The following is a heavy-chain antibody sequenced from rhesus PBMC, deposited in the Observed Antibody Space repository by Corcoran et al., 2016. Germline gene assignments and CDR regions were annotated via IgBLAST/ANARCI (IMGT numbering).Heavy chain of an antibody. CDR3: ARGRIAAANAFDF. Sequence: QPQLQASGPGLVKPSETLSPTCAVPRYSIRSGYRCRWIRQPPRTALEWIGYSSYSGSTSYNPSLKSRVTISRDTSKNQFSLKLSSVTAADTAVYYCARGRIAAANAFDFWGQGLRVTVSS. CDR2: SSYSGST. D-gene: IGHD6-31*01. J-gene: IGHJ3*01. CDR1: RYSIRSGYR. V-gene: IGHV4-122*02.